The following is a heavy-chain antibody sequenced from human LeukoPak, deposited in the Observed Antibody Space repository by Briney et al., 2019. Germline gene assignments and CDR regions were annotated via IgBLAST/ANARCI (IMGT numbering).Heavy chain of an antibody. Sequence: SQTLSLTCTVSGGSISSGGYYWSWIRQPPGKGLEWIGYIYYRGSTYYNPSLKSRVTISVDTSKNQFSLKLSSVTAADTAVYYCARRGSRITMVRGAIDHWGQGTLVTVSS. V-gene: IGHV4-31*03. D-gene: IGHD3-10*01. CDR2: IYYRGST. CDR1: GGSISSGGYY. J-gene: IGHJ4*02. CDR3: ARRGSRITMVRGAIDH.